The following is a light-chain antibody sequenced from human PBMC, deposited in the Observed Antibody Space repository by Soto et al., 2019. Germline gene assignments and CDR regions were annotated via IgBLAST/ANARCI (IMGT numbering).Light chain of an antibody. Sequence: DIQMTQSPSSLSASVGDRVTITCRASQSITYWLAWYQQKPGRAPKLLIYDVFNLQSGVPSRFSGSGFGTDFTLTISSLQAEDFASYYCQQLRSYPSTFGGGTKVDIK. CDR1: QSITYW. CDR2: DVF. J-gene: IGKJ4*01. V-gene: IGKV1-5*01. CDR3: QQLRSYPST.